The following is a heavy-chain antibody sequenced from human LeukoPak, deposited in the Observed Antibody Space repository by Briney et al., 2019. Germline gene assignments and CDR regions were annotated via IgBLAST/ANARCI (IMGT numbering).Heavy chain of an antibody. CDR3: AKDYSSSWYTYYYGMDV. CDR2: ISWDGGST. V-gene: IGHV3-43*01. D-gene: IGHD6-13*01. CDR1: GFTFDDYT. J-gene: IGHJ6*02. Sequence: GGSLRHSCAASGFTFDDYTMHWVRQAPGKGLEWVSLISWDGGSTYYADSVKGRFTISRDNSKNSLYLQMNSLRTEDTALYYCAKDYSSSWYTYYYGMDVWGQGTTVTVSS.